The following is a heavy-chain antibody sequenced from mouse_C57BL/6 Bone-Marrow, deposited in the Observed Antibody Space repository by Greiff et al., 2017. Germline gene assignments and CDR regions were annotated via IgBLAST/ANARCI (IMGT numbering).Heavy chain of an antibody. CDR1: GYTFTSYW. CDR2: INPSSGYT. D-gene: IGHD2-1*01. Sequence: VQLVESGAELAKPGASVKLSCKASGYTFTSYWMHWVKQRPGQGLEWIGYINPSSGYTKYNQKFKDKATLTADKSSSTAYMPLSSLTYEDSAVYYCARWANLLGSDYWGQGTTLTVSS. V-gene: IGHV1-7*01. J-gene: IGHJ2*01. CDR3: ARWANLLGSDY.